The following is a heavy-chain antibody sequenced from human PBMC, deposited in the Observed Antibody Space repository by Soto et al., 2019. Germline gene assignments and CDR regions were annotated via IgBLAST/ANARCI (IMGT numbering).Heavy chain of an antibody. CDR2: VSASGLNT. V-gene: IGHV3-23*01. J-gene: IGHJ4*02. D-gene: IGHD3-10*01. CDR1: GFTFSTYA. CDR3: AKRASGSYFDY. Sequence: GGSLRLSCAASGFTFSTYAMAWVRQAPGKGLEWVSGVSASGLNTDYADSVKGRFTISRDNSKNTLYLQMNSLRAEDTAVYYCAKRASGSYFDYWSQGTLVTVS.